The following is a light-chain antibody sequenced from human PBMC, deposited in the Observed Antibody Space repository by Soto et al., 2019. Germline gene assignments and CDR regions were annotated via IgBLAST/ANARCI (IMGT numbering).Light chain of an antibody. V-gene: IGKV1-5*03. CDR1: RGISSW. Sequence: IQMTQSPSILSASVGDRVTITCRASRGISSWLAWYQQKPGKAPKLLIYKASALESGVPSRFSGSGSEAEFTLTISSLQPDDIATYYCQQYNSSPWTFGQGTKVEVK. CDR3: QQYNSSPWT. CDR2: KAS. J-gene: IGKJ1*01.